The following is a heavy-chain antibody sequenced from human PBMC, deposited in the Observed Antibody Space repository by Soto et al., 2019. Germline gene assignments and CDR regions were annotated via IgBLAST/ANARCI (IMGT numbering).Heavy chain of an antibody. D-gene: IGHD2-8*01. CDR2: IYYSGST. CDR3: ARHKWANYGMDV. J-gene: IGHJ6*02. CDR1: GGSISSYY. V-gene: IGHV4-59*08. Sequence: SETLSLTCTVSGGSISSYYWSWIRQPPGKGLEWIGYIYYSGSTNYNPSLKSRVTISVDTSKNQFSLKLSSVTAADTAVYYCARHKWANYGMDVWGQGTTVTVSS.